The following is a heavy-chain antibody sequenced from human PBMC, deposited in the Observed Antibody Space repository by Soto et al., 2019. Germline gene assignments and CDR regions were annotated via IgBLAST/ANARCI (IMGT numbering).Heavy chain of an antibody. CDR1: GDSISSGDYY. J-gene: IGHJ4*02. Sequence: PSETLCLTCTVSGDSISSGDYYWSWIRQPPGKGLEWIGYIHYNGNTKYNPSLKSRVSMSVDTSKNQFSLRLISVTAADTAKYFCAREGNLGRWLQPLDFWGQGTLVTVSS. CDR3: AREGNLGRWLQPLDF. V-gene: IGHV4-61*08. CDR2: IHYNGNT. D-gene: IGHD5-12*01.